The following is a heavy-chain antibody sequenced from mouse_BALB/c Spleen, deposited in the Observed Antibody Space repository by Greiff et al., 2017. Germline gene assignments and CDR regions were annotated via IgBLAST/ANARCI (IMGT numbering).Heavy chain of an antibody. CDR1: GFTFSDYY. CDR2: ISDGGSYT. Sequence: EVQLVESGGGLVKPGGSLKLSCAASGFTFSDYYMYWVRQTPEKRLEWVATISDGGSYTYYPDSVKGRFTISRDNAKNNLYLQMSSLKSEDTAMYYCASPYGNYVGFAYWGQGTLVTVSA. CDR3: ASPYGNYVGFAY. V-gene: IGHV5-4*02. D-gene: IGHD2-1*01. J-gene: IGHJ3*01.